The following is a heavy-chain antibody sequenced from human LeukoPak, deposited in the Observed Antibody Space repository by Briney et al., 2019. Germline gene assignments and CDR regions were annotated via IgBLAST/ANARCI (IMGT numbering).Heavy chain of an antibody. CDR3: TSHAAFDP. CDR1: GFTFNNAW. V-gene: IGHV3-15*01. J-gene: IGHJ5*02. Sequence: GGSLRLSCAASGFTFNNAWMNWVRQAPGKGLEWVGRIKSKNVGGTTDYAAPVRGRFTISRDDSKNTVYLQMNSLKIEDTAVYYCTSHAAFDPWGQGTLVTVSS. CDR2: IKSKNVGGTT.